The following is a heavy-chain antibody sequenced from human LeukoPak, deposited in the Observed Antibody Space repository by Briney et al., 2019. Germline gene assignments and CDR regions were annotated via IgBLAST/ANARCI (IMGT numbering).Heavy chain of an antibody. CDR3: TSHAAFDP. CDR1: GFTFNNAW. V-gene: IGHV3-15*01. J-gene: IGHJ5*02. Sequence: GGSLRLSCAASGFTFNNAWMNWVRQAPGKGLEWVGRIKSKNVGGTTDYAAPVRGRFTISRDDSKNTVYLQMNSLKIEDTAVYYCTSHAAFDPWGQGTLVTVSS. CDR2: IKSKNVGGTT.